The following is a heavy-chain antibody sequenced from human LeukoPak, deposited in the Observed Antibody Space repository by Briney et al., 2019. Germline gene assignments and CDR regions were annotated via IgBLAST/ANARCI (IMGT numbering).Heavy chain of an antibody. J-gene: IGHJ6*03. Sequence: GGSLRLSCAASGFTFSKYNMNWVRQAPGKGLEWVSSISSSSSYIYYADSVKGRFTISRDNARNSLYLQMNSLRAEDTGVYYCARSEMGYYNYYMDVWGKGTTVTVSS. CDR1: GFTFSKYN. CDR2: ISSSSSYI. V-gene: IGHV3-21*01. CDR3: ARSEMGYYNYYMDV. D-gene: IGHD2-8*01.